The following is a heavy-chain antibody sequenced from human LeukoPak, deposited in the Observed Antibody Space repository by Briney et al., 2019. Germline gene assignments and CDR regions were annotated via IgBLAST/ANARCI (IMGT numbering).Heavy chain of an antibody. CDR1: GASVSSGSYY. CDR3: ARDSSDIRSLIAH. Sequence: SETLSLTCNVSGASVSSGSYYWSWIRQPPGTGLEWIGYTYYSGSTNYSPSLKSRVTISVDTSKNQFSLKLSSVTAEDTAAYYCARDSSDIRSLIAHWGQGTLVTVSS. D-gene: IGHD2-15*01. CDR2: TYYSGST. V-gene: IGHV4-61*01. J-gene: IGHJ1*01.